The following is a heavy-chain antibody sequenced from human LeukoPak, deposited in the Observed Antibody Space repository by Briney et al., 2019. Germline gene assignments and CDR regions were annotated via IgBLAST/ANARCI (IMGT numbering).Heavy chain of an antibody. V-gene: IGHV3-33*01. CDR3: ALDSSGYYGFNYYYYGMDV. Sequence: GGSLRLSCAASGFTFSSYGMHWVRQAPGKGLEWVAVIWYDGSNKYYADSVKGRFTISRDNSKNTLYLQMNSLRAEDTAVYYCALDSSGYYGFNYYYYGMDVWGQGTTVTVSS. CDR2: IWYDGSNK. CDR1: GFTFSSYG. D-gene: IGHD3-22*01. J-gene: IGHJ6*02.